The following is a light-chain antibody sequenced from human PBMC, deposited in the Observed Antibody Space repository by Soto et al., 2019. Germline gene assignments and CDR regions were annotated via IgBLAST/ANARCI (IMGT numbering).Light chain of an antibody. V-gene: IGLV2-14*01. CDR1: SSDVGAYNY. J-gene: IGLJ1*01. CDR2: DVS. Sequence: QSVLTQPASVSGSPGQSITISCTGTSSDVGAYNYVSWYQQHPGKAPKLMICDVSNRPSGVSNRFSGSKSGNTASLTISGLQAEDEADYYCSSYTRSSTLVFGTGTKLTVL. CDR3: SSYTRSSTLV.